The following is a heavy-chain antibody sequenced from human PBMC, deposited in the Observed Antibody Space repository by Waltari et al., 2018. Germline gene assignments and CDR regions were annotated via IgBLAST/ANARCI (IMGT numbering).Heavy chain of an antibody. CDR2: IYHSGST. CDR1: GYSISSGYY. D-gene: IGHD4-17*01. CDR3: ERDGGPTVTTSI. Sequence: QVQLQESGPGLVKPSETLSLTCAVSGYSISSGYYWGWIRQPPGKGLEWIGSIYHSGSTYYNPSLKSRVTISVDTSKNQFSLKLSSVTAADTAVYYCERDGGPTVTTSIWGQGTLVTVSS. V-gene: IGHV4-38-2*02. J-gene: IGHJ4*02.